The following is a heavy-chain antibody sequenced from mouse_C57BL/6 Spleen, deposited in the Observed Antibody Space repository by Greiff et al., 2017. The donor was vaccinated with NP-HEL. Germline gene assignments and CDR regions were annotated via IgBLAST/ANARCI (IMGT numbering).Heavy chain of an antibody. V-gene: IGHV1-62-2*01. D-gene: IGHD1-1*01. J-gene: IGHJ4*01. Sequence: QVQLQQSGAELVKPGASVKLSCKASGYTFTEYPIHWVKQRSGQGLEWIGWFYPGSGSIKYNEKFKDKATLTADKSSSTVSMELSRLTSEDSAVYFCARHAPYYYGSSYGYAMDYWGQGTSVTVSS. CDR3: ARHAPYYYGSSYGYAMDY. CDR2: FYPGSGSI. CDR1: GYTFTEYP.